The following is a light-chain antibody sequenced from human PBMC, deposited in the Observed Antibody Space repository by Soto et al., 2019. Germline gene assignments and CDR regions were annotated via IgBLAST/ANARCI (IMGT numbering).Light chain of an antibody. Sequence: EVVPARASSTLSVSPWERATVSWQASQGLGTNLAWYQQKPGQAPRLLIYAASTRATGVPGRFSGSGSGTEFTLTISSLQSEDFAVYYCQQYNHWPLTFGGGTKVDIK. CDR3: QQYNHWPLT. CDR2: AAS. CDR1: QGLGTN. J-gene: IGKJ4*01. V-gene: IGKV3-15*01.